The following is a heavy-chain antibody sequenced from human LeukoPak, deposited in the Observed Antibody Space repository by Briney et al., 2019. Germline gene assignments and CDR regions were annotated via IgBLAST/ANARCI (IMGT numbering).Heavy chain of an antibody. J-gene: IGHJ4*02. CDR1: GFTVSSNY. CDR2: IYSGGST. Sequence: GGSLRLSCAASGFTVSSNYMSWVRQAPGKGLEWVSVIYSGGSTYYADSAKGRFTISRDNSKNTLYLQMNSLRAEDTAVYYCASDYYDSRGLWGQGTLVTVSS. D-gene: IGHD3-22*01. V-gene: IGHV3-53*01. CDR3: ASDYYDSRGL.